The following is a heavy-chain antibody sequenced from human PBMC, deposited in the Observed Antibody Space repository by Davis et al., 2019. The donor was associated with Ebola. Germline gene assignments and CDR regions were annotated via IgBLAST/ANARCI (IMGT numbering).Heavy chain of an antibody. Sequence: PGSLLKISCAASGFNFTIYTMSWVRQAPGKGLEWVASIRDSGVPTFYADSVKGRFTVSRDNSQGTLYLQMNSLRAEDTAIYYCAKDFGGPVDSWGQGTLVTVSS. J-gene: IGHJ4*02. D-gene: IGHD3-3*01. V-gene: IGHV3-23*01. CDR3: AKDFGGPVDS. CDR2: IRDSGVPT. CDR1: GFNFTIYT.